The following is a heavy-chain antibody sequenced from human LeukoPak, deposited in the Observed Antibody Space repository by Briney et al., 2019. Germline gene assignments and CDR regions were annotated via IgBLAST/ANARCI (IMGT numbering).Heavy chain of an antibody. CDR3: AKDIQRVEYSSLIDP. V-gene: IGHV3-23*01. D-gene: IGHD6-6*01. CDR1: GFTFSSYA. CDR2: ISGSGGST. J-gene: IGHJ5*02. Sequence: GGSLRLSCAASGFTFSSYAMSWVRQAPGKGLEWVSAISGSGGSTYYADSVKGRFTISRDNSKNTLYLQMNSLRAEDTAVYYCAKDIQRVEYSSLIDPWGQGTLVTVSS.